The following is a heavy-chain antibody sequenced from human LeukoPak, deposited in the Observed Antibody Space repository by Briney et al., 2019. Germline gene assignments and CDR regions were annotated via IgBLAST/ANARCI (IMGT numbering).Heavy chain of an antibody. V-gene: IGHV1-69*04. CDR3: ARGSGGSCAGCLD. D-gene: IGHD2-15*01. J-gene: IGHJ4*02. CDR1: GGTFSSYA. Sequence: GSSVKVSCKASGGTFSSYAFSWVRQAPGQGLEWMGRIIPIFGIANYAQKFQGRVTITADKSTSTAYMELSSLRSEDTAVYYCARGSGGSCAGCLDWGQGTLVTVSS. CDR2: IIPIFGIA.